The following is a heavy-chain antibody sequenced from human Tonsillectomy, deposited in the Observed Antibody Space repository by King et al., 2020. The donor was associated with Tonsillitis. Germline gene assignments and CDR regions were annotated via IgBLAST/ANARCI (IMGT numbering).Heavy chain of an antibody. Sequence: VQLVESGGGLVQPGGSLRLSCAASGFTFSSYWMYWVRQAPGKGLLWFARISSDGSITNYADSVKGRFTISRDNAKNTVSLQMNTLRAEETAVYYCARAFSGYYYGMDVWGQGTTVTVSS. V-gene: IGHV3-74*01. J-gene: IGHJ6*02. D-gene: IGHD3-3*02. CDR3: ARAFSGYYYGMDV. CDR1: GFTFSSYW. CDR2: ISSDGSIT.